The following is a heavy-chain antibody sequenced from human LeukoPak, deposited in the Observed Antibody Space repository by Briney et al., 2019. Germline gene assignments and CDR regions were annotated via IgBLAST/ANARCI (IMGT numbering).Heavy chain of an antibody. CDR3: ASQPSSTHMDV. D-gene: IGHD2-2*01. CDR2: IYYSGST. Sequence: SETLSLTCTVSGGSISSYYWSWIRQPPGKGLEWIGYIYYSGSTNYNPSLKSRVTISVDTSKNQFSLRLSSVTAADTAVYYCASQPSSTHMDVWGKGTTVTVSS. CDR1: GGSISSYY. V-gene: IGHV4-59*08. J-gene: IGHJ6*03.